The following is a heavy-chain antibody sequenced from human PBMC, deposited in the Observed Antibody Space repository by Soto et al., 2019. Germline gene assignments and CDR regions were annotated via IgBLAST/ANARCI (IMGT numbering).Heavy chain of an antibody. CDR2: IHNSGSP. D-gene: IGHD7-27*01. CDR1: GASIYNGGYF. V-gene: IGHV4-30-4*01. J-gene: IGHJ4*02. Sequence: SEMQSLTCSVSGASIYNGGYFWSWIRQSPGKGLEWIGHIHNSGSPYNNPSLKSRVTISADTSKNQFSLKLTSVTAADTAVYYCAKENWANPDSWGQGTLVTVSS. CDR3: AKENWANPDS.